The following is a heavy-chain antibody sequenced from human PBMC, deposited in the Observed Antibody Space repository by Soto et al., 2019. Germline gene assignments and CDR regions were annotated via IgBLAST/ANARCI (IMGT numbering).Heavy chain of an antibody. V-gene: IGHV3-23*01. Sequence: PGGSLRLSCEASGFTFTSYAMHWVRQAPGKGLEWVSGISGSGDSTYYADSVKGRFTISRDNSKNTLYLQMNSLRAEDTAVYYCAKAVSDFWSGYSYWGQGTLVTVSS. CDR3: AKAVSDFWSGYSY. J-gene: IGHJ4*02. CDR2: ISGSGDST. D-gene: IGHD3-3*01. CDR1: GFTFTSYA.